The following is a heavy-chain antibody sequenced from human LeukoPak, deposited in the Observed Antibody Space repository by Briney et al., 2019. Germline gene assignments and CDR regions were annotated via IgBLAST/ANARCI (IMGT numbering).Heavy chain of an antibody. V-gene: IGHV4-59*01. J-gene: IGHJ5*02. CDR2: IYYSGST. CDR1: GGSISNYY. CDR3: AGGPYQLLYWFDP. D-gene: IGHD2-2*01. Sequence: PSETLSLTCTVSGGSISNYYWSWIRQPPGKGLEWIGYIYYSGSTNYNPSLKSRVTISVDTSKNQFSLKLSSATAADTAVYYCAGGPYQLLYWFDPWVQGTVVTVSS.